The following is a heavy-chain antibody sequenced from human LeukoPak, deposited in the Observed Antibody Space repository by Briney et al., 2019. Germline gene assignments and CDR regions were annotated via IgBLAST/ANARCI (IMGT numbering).Heavy chain of an antibody. CDR1: GGSISGYY. CDR3: ASSGGDYYDSSGYYPRLYYYYGMDV. D-gene: IGHD3-22*01. CDR2: IYYTGST. V-gene: IGHV4-59*01. Sequence: SETLSLTCTVSGGSISGYYWNWIRQPPGKGLEWIGYIYYTGSTNYNPSLKSRVTISVDTSKNQFSLKLSSVTAADTAVYYCASSGGDYYDSSGYYPRLYYYYGMDVWGQGTTVTVSS. J-gene: IGHJ6*02.